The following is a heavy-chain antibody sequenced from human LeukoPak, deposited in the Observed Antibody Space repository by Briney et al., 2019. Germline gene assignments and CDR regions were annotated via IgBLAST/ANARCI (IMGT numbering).Heavy chain of an antibody. CDR3: ARDTFQPGLIDS. V-gene: IGHV3-21*05. J-gene: IGHJ4*02. CDR1: GFTFSRYA. Sequence: GGSQRLSCAASGFTFSRYATNWVRQAPGKGLEWVSYINTDSSDIHYADSVKGRFTISRDNARNTLYLQLSSLRAEDSAVYYCARDTFQPGLIDSWGQGTLVTVSS. D-gene: IGHD2-2*01. CDR2: INTDSSDI.